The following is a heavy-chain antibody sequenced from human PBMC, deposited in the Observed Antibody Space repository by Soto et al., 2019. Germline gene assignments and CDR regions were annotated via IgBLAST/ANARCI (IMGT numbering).Heavy chain of an antibody. CDR3: ARSDILTGSANWFDP. D-gene: IGHD3-9*01. CDR2: ISSSSSYI. CDR1: GFTFSSYS. V-gene: IGHV3-21*01. Sequence: SLRLSCAASGFTFSSYSMNWVRQAPGKGLEWVSSISSSSSYIYYADSVKGRFTISRDNAKNSLYLQMNSLRAEDTAVYYCARSDILTGSANWFDPWGQGTLVTVSS. J-gene: IGHJ5*02.